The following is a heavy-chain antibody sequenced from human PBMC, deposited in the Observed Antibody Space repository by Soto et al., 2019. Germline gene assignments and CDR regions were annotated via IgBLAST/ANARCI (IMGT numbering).Heavy chain of an antibody. CDR3: GRADSGTAAGGTVQ. Sequence: EVQVVESGGGLVQPGGSLRLSCAASGFTLSTYGMTWVRQAPGKGLGWVANIKQDGSEKYYVDSVKGRFTVSRDNAKNSLYLQMNSLGTEDTAVYYCGRADSGTAAGGTVQRGQGTLVTVSS. J-gene: IGHJ4*02. V-gene: IGHV3-7*01. D-gene: IGHD6-13*01. CDR2: IKQDGSEK. CDR1: GFTLSTYG.